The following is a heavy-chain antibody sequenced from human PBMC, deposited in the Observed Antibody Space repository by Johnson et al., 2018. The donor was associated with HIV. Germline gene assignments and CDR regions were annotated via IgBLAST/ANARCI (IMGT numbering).Heavy chain of an antibody. D-gene: IGHD6-19*01. CDR1: GFTFSSYA. J-gene: IGHJ3*02. CDR2: ISWSSGNI. V-gene: IGHV3-9*01. Sequence: QLVESGGGVVQPGGSLRLSCAASGFTFSSYAMHWVRQAPGKGLEWVSGISWSSGNIVYADSVKGRFTISGDNARNSLYLQMNSLRAEDTAVYYCATSVEQWLVWNAFDIWGQGTMVTVSS. CDR3: ATSVEQWLVWNAFDI.